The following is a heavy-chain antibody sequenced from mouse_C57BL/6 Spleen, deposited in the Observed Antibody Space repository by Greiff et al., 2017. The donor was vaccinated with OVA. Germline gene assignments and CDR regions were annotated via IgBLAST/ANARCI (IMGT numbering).Heavy chain of an antibody. Sequence: VQLQESGAELVKPGASVKISCKASGYAFSSYWMNWVKQRPGKGLEWIGQIYPGDGDTNYNGKFKGKATLTADKSSSTAYMQLSSLTSEDSAVYFCARRDDYDLAWFAYWGQGTLVTVSA. V-gene: IGHV1-80*01. CDR1: GYAFSSYW. D-gene: IGHD2-4*01. J-gene: IGHJ3*01. CDR3: ARRDDYDLAWFAY. CDR2: IYPGDGDT.